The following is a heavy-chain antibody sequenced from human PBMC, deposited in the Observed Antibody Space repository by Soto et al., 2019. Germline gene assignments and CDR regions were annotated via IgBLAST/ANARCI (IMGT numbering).Heavy chain of an antibody. J-gene: IGHJ6*02. Sequence: GGSLRLSCAASGFTFSSYAMSWVRQAPGKGLEWVSAISGGGGSTYYADSVKGRFTISRDNSKNTLYLQMNSLRAEDTAVYYCAKSIAVAGTIYYYGMDVWGQGTPVTVYS. D-gene: IGHD6-19*01. CDR2: ISGGGGST. V-gene: IGHV3-23*01. CDR1: GFTFSSYA. CDR3: AKSIAVAGTIYYYGMDV.